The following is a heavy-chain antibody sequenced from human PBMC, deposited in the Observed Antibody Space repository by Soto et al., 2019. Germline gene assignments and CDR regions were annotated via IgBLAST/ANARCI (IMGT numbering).Heavy chain of an antibody. J-gene: IGHJ4*02. Sequence: GGSLRLSCAASGFTFSSYAMHWVRQAPGKGLERVAVISYDGSNKYYADSVKGRFTISRDNSKNTLYLQMNSLRAEDTAVYYCARDGHDYGVFDYWGQGTLVTVSS. CDR3: ARDGHDYGVFDY. D-gene: IGHD4-17*01. V-gene: IGHV3-30-3*01. CDR2: ISYDGSNK. CDR1: GFTFSSYA.